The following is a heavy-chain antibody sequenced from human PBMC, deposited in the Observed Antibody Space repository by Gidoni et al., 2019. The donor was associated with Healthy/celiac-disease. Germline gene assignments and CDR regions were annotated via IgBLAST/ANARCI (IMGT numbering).Heavy chain of an antibody. V-gene: IGHV5-10-1*03. CDR3: ARQLWAAMAKRSYYGMDV. CDR1: GYSFTSYW. D-gene: IGHD5-18*01. J-gene: IGHJ6*02. Sequence: EVQLVQSGAEVKKPGESLRISCKGSGYSFTSYWISWVRQMPGKGLEWMGRIDPSDSYTNYSPSFQGHVTISADKSISTAYLQWSSLKASDTAMYYCARQLWAAMAKRSYYGMDVWGQGTTVTVSS. CDR2: IDPSDSYT.